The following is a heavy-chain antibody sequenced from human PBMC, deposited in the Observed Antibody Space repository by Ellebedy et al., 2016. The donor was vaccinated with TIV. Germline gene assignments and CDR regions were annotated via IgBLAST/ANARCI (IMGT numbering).Heavy chain of an antibody. CDR1: GFTFSNYR. Sequence: GGSLRLXXAASGFTFSNYRMNWVRQTPGKGLEWVSSISDSGSYVSYTDSVKGRFTISRDNAKNALYLQINSLRVENAGTYYCVKNNGGSGPNWFAPWGQGTLVTVSS. CDR2: ISDSGSYV. D-gene: IGHD2-8*01. CDR3: VKNNGGSGPNWFAP. J-gene: IGHJ5*02. V-gene: IGHV3-21*01.